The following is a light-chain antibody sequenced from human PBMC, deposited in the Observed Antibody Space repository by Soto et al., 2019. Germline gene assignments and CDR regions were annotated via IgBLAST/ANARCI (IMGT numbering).Light chain of an antibody. CDR1: LPISNS. V-gene: IGKV1-27*01. J-gene: IGKJ4*01. CDR3: QKYNRAPLT. CDR2: AAS. Sequence: IQMTQSPSSLSASVGDRVTITCRASLPISNSLAWYQQKPATIPNLLIYAASTLQAGVPYRCSGSGSGTDVTLTISRLQPEDVAAYYFQKYNRAPLTVGGGPKVEIQ.